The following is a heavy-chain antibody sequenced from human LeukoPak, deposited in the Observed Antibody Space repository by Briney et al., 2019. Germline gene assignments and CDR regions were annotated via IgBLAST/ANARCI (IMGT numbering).Heavy chain of an antibody. D-gene: IGHD4-17*01. V-gene: IGHV3-23*01. CDR2: ISGSGGST. Sequence: PGGSLRLSCAASGFTFSSYAMSWVRQAPGKGLEWVSAISGSGGSTYYADSVKGRFTISRDNSKNTMYLQMNSLRAEDTAVYYCAKDLTVTTLFDYWGQGTLVTVSS. CDR3: AKDLTVTTLFDY. CDR1: GFTFSSYA. J-gene: IGHJ4*02.